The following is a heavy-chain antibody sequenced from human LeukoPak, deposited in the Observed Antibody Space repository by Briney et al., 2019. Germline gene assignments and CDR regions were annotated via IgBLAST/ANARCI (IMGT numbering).Heavy chain of an antibody. J-gene: IGHJ4*02. D-gene: IGHD6-6*01. CDR1: GFTVSSNY. CDR2: IYSGGST. CDR3: ARGRAARPFDY. V-gene: IGHV3-53*01. Sequence: GGSLRLSCAASGFTVSSNYMSWVRQAPGKGLGWVSVIYSGGSTYYADSVKGRFTISRDNSKNTLYLQMNSLRAEDTAVYYCARGRAARPFDYWGQGTLVTVSS.